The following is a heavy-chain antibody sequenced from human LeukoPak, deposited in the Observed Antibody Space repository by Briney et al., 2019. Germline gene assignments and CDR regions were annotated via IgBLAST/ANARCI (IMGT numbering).Heavy chain of an antibody. Sequence: AGGSLRLSCAASGFTFSSYAMSWVRQAPGKGLEWVSAISGSGGSTYYADSVKGRFTISRDNSKNTLYLQMNSLRAEDTAVYYCAKAGLYSNHFDYWGQGTLVTVSS. CDR1: GFTFSSYA. CDR3: AKAGLYSNHFDY. J-gene: IGHJ4*02. V-gene: IGHV3-23*01. CDR2: ISGSGGST. D-gene: IGHD6-13*01.